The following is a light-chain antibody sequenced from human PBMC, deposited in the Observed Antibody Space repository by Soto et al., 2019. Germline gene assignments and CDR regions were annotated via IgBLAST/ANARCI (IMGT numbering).Light chain of an antibody. CDR1: QSVSTK. V-gene: IGKV3-15*01. CDR3: QQYNSYPRT. Sequence: ETVMTQSPATLSVSPGERATLSCRASQSVSTKLAWYQQKPGQAPRLLIYDTSTMATGVPSRFSGSGSGTEFTLTISSLQPDDFATYYCQQYNSYPRTFGQGTKVEIK. J-gene: IGKJ1*01. CDR2: DTS.